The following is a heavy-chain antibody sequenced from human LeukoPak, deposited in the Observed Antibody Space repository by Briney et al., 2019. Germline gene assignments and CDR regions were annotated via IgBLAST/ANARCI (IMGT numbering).Heavy chain of an antibody. J-gene: IGHJ5*02. V-gene: IGHV3-21*01. Sequence: GGSLRLSCAASGFTFSTYNMNWVRQAPGKGLECVSSITSSSSYIYYADSLKGRFTISRDNAKNSLYLQMNSLGAEDTAVYYCARDSYQDYYGRFDPWGQGTLVIVSS. CDR2: ITSSSSYI. CDR3: ARDSYQDYYGRFDP. CDR1: GFTFSTYN. D-gene: IGHD3-10*01.